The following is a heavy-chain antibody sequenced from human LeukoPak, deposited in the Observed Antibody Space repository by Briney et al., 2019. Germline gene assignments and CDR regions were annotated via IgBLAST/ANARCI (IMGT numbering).Heavy chain of an antibody. J-gene: IGHJ4*02. CDR1: GGSFSGYY. CDR3: ARAGIVGAYFDY. Sequence: LSLTCAVYGGSFSGYYWSWIRQAPGKGLEWVSYISSSGSTIYYADSVKGRFTISRDNAKNSLYLQMNSLRAEDTAVYYCARAGIVGAYFDYWGQGTLVTVSS. D-gene: IGHD1-26*01. CDR2: ISSSGSTI. V-gene: IGHV3-11*01.